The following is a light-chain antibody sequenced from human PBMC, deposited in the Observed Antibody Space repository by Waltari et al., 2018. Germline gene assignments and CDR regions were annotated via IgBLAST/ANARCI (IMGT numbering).Light chain of an antibody. Sequence: QLVLTQSPSVSASLGASVKLTCTLSSGHSSNVIAWHQPQPGKGPRYLMKVNSDGSHSKGDEIPDRVSGSSSGPERYLTISSLQSDDEADYYCQTGGHGTWVFGGGTKLTVL. CDR3: QTGGHGTWV. CDR2: VNSDGSH. J-gene: IGLJ3*02. V-gene: IGLV4-69*01. CDR1: SGHSSNV.